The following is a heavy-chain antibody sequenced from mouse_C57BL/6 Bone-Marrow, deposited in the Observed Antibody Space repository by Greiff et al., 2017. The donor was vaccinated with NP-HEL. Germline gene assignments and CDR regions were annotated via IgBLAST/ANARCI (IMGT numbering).Heavy chain of an antibody. V-gene: IGHV3-6*01. D-gene: IGHD1-1*01. CDR2: ISYDGSN. Sequence: EVKLQESGPGLVNPSQSLSLTCSVTGSSITSGYYWNWIRQFPGHKLEWMGYISYDGSNNYNPSLTNRISITRDTSKNQFFLKLNSVTTEDTATYYCAREGTTVVADAMDYWGQGTSVTVSS. J-gene: IGHJ4*01. CDR3: AREGTTVVADAMDY. CDR1: GSSITSGYY.